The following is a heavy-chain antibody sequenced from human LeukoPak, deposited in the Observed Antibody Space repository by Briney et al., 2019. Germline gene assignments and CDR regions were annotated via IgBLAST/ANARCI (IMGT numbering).Heavy chain of an antibody. V-gene: IGHV1-69*04. Sequence: ASVKVSCKASGGTFSSYAISWVRQAPGQGLEWMGRIIPILGIANYAQKFQGRVTITADKSTSTAYMELSSLRSEDTAVYYCASGGAYYYDSSGYPNSDHWGQGTLVTVSS. CDR3: ASGGAYYYDSSGYPNSDH. D-gene: IGHD3-22*01. J-gene: IGHJ4*02. CDR1: GGTFSSYA. CDR2: IIPILGIA.